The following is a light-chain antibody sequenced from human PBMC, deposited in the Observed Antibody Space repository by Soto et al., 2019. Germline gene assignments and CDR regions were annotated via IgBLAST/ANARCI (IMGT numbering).Light chain of an antibody. CDR2: DAS. CDR1: QSIASY. J-gene: IGKJ4*01. Sequence: DVQVTQSPASLSASVGDRVTITCRASQSIASYLNWYQQRPGKAPKLLIYDASNLETGVPSRFSGSGSGTDFTFTISSLQPEDIATYYCQQYDNLPLTFGGGTKGDIK. V-gene: IGKV1-33*01. CDR3: QQYDNLPLT.